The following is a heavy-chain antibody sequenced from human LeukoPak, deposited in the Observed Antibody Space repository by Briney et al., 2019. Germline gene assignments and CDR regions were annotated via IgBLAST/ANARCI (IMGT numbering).Heavy chain of an antibody. CDR1: GFTFSTYG. D-gene: IGHD1-26*01. CDR3: AKDARSGSYYFDY. J-gene: IGHJ4*02. CDR2: IRYDGSNK. V-gene: IGHV3-30*02. Sequence: GGSLRLSXAASGFTFSTYGMHWVRRAPGKGLEWVAFIRYDGSNKYYADSVKGRFTISRDNSKNTLYLQMSSLRAEDTAVYYCAKDARSGSYYFDYWGQGTLVTVSS.